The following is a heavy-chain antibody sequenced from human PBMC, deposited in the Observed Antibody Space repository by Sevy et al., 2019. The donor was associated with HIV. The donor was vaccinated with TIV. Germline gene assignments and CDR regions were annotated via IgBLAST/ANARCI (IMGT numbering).Heavy chain of an antibody. J-gene: IGHJ4*02. V-gene: IGHV3-13*01. Sequence: GGSLRLSCAGCGFSFSDSDMHWVRHPTGKSLEWISSIGTLGDTFYADSVKGRFTISRDNAKSSLYLQMSNLRAGDTALYYCVRGLQTHCDRTACPLDHWGQGTLVTVSS. D-gene: IGHD2-21*01. CDR1: GFSFSDSD. CDR2: IGTLGDT. CDR3: VRGLQTHCDRTACPLDH.